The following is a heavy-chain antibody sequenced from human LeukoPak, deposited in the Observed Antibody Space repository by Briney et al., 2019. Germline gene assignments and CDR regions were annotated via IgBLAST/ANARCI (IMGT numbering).Heavy chain of an antibody. CDR3: ARTEGDCSSTSCYNNWFDP. CDR2: ISAYNGNT. V-gene: IGHV1-18*01. CDR1: GYTFTSYG. J-gene: IGHJ5*02. D-gene: IGHD2-2*02. Sequence: ASVKVSCKASGYTFTSYGISWVRQAPGQGLEWMGWISAYNGNTNYAQKLQSRVTMTTDTSTSTAYMELRSLRSDDTAVYYYARTEGDCSSTSCYNNWFDPWGQGTLVTVSS.